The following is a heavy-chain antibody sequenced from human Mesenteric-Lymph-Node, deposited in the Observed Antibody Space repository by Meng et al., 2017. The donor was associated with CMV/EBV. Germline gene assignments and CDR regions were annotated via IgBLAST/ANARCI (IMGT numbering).Heavy chain of an antibody. CDR2: IIPIFGTA. Sequence: SVKVSCKASGGTFSSYAISWVRQAPGQGLEWMGGIIPIFGTANYAQKFQGRVTSTTDDSTSTAYMELSSLRSEDTAVYYCAREPELRGYYFDYWGQGTLVTVSS. CDR1: GGTFSSYA. J-gene: IGHJ4*02. D-gene: IGHD1-14*01. CDR3: AREPELRGYYFDY. V-gene: IGHV1-69*05.